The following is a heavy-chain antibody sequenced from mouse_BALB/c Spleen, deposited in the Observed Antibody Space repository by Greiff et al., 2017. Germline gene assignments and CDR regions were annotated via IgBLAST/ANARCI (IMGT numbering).Heavy chain of an antibody. J-gene: IGHJ4*01. D-gene: IGHD1-1*01. CDR1: GYTFTSYW. Sequence: QVQLQQSGAELAKPGASVKMSCKASGYTFTSYWMHWVKQRPGQGLEWIGYINPSTGYTEYNQKFKDKATLTADKSSSTAYMQLSSLTSEDSAVYYCARTPITTDAMDYWGQGTSVTVSS. CDR2: INPSTGYT. V-gene: IGHV1-7*01. CDR3: ARTPITTDAMDY.